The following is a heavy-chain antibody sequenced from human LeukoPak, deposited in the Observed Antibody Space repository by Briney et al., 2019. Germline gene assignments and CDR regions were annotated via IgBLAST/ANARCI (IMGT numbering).Heavy chain of an antibody. J-gene: IGHJ4*02. CDR2: ISSSGSTI. CDR1: GFTFSDYY. D-gene: IGHD3-16*02. Sequence: PGGSLRLSCAASGFTFSDYYMSWIRQAPGKGLEWVSYISSSGSTIYYADSVKGRFTISRDNAKNSLYLQMNSLRAEDTAVYYCARDNSVWGSYRYFDYYFDYWGQGTLVTVSS. CDR3: ARDNSVWGSYRYFDYYFDY. V-gene: IGHV3-11*01.